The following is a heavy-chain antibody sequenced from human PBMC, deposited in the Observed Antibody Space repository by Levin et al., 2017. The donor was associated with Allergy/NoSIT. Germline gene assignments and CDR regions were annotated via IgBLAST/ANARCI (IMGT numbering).Heavy chain of an antibody. CDR1: GFTFDDYG. Sequence: GGSLRLSCAASGFTFDDYGMTWVRQAPGKGLEWVSTINWNGGTIGYADSLKGRFTISRDNAKNFLYLQMNSLRAEDTALYYCARTSYSGIFPVGYFDYWGHGTLVTVSS. J-gene: IGHJ4*01. D-gene: IGHD3-10*01. CDR3: ARTSYSGIFPVGYFDY. V-gene: IGHV3-20*04. CDR2: INWNGGTI.